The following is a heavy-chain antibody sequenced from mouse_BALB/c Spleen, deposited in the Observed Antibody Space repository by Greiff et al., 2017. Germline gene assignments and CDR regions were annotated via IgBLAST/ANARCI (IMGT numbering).Heavy chain of an antibody. CDR2: IRLKSNNYAT. D-gene: IGHD2-1*01. CDR1: GFTFSNYW. Sequence: EVKLVESGGGLVQPGGSMKLSCVASGFTFSNYWMNWVRQSPEKGLEWVAEIRLKSNNYATHYAESVKGRFTISRDDSKSSVYLQMNNLRAEDTGIYYCTRGYYGNYGAMDYWGQGTSVTVSS. CDR3: TRGYYGNYGAMDY. V-gene: IGHV6-6*02. J-gene: IGHJ4*01.